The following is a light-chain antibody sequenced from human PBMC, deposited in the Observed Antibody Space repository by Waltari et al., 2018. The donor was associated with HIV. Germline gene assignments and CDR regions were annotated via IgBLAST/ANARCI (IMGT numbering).Light chain of an antibody. CDR2: TNS. CDR3: AVWDDSLRGVL. V-gene: IGLV1-44*01. CDR1: SSSSGSNP. J-gene: IGLJ3*02. Sequence: QSVLPPPPSASGTPGQRVNISCSGGSSSSGSNPVNWYRQFPGEAPKLLIYTNSQRPSGVPDRFSGSKSDTSASLAISGLQSEDEADFYCAVWDDSLRGVLFGGGTRLTVL.